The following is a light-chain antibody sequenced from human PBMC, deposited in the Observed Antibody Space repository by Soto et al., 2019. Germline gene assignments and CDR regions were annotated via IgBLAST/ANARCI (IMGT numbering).Light chain of an antibody. CDR3: QQYNSWPPIT. J-gene: IGKJ5*01. CDR1: QSVRNN. CDR2: DAS. Sequence: EIVLTQSPGTLSLSPGERATLSCRASQSVRNNLAWYQQKPGQGPRLLIYDASTRATGIPARFSGGGSGTEFTLTISSLQSEDFAVYYCQQYNSWPPITSGQGTRLEIK. V-gene: IGKV3-15*01.